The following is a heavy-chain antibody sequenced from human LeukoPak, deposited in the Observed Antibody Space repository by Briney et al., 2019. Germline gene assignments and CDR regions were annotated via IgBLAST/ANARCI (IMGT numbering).Heavy chain of an antibody. CDR3: ATSRNFGYDY. V-gene: IGHV3-7*05. J-gene: IGHJ4*02. Sequence: GGSLRLSCAASGFIFRNYWMKWVRQFPGQGLEWVASIKQDGSEKYYVDSVKGRFTISRDNAKNSLYLQMNSLRADDTAMYYCATSRNFGYDYWGQGTLVTVSS. D-gene: IGHD3-10*01. CDR1: GFIFRNYW. CDR2: IKQDGSEK.